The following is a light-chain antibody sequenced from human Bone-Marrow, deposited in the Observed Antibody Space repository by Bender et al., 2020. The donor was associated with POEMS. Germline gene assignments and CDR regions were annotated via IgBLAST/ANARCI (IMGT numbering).Light chain of an antibody. Sequence: SYELTQPPSVSVSPGQTASITCSGDKLGDRYTSWYQRKPGQSPILVIYQDNKRPSGIPERFSGSNSGNTATLTISVTQPMDEADYYCQAWDSSTVVFGGGTKVTVL. CDR2: QDN. J-gene: IGLJ2*01. CDR1: KLGDRY. V-gene: IGLV3-1*01. CDR3: QAWDSSTVV.